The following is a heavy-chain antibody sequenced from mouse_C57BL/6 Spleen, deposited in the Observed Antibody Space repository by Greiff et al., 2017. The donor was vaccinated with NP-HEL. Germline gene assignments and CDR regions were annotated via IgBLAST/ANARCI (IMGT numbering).Heavy chain of an antibody. CDR1: GYAFSSSW. CDR3: ARWGYYYGSSYYAMDY. V-gene: IGHV1-82*01. Sequence: VKLVESGPELVKPGASVKISCKASGYAFSSSWMNWVKQRPGKGLEWIGRIYPGDGDTNYNGKFKGKATLTADKSSSTAYMQLSSLTSEDSAVYFCARWGYYYGSSYYAMDYWGQGTSVTVSS. J-gene: IGHJ4*01. D-gene: IGHD1-1*01. CDR2: IYPGDGDT.